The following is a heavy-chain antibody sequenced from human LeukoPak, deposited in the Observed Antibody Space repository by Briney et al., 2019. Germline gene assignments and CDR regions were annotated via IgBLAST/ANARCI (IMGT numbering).Heavy chain of an antibody. Sequence: GGSLRLSCAASGFTFSSYAMSWVRQAPGKGLEWVSAISGSGGSTYYADSVKGRFTISRDNAKNPLYLQMNSLRAEDTAVYYCAKDVDYGDYFFDYWGQGTLVTVSS. CDR1: GFTFSSYA. CDR2: ISGSGGST. CDR3: AKDVDYGDYFFDY. V-gene: IGHV3-23*01. D-gene: IGHD4-17*01. J-gene: IGHJ4*02.